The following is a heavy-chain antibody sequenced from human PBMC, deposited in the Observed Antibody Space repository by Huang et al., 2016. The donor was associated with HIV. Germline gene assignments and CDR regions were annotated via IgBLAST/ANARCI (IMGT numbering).Heavy chain of an antibody. CDR1: GFIFNDFA. J-gene: IGHJ6*03. Sequence: VESGGDAVQSGRSLRLSCRGSGFIFNDFAINWLRQSPRKGLEWIGCGGSIAVGGASKSAPSIKDRFSVSRDEAKNVAFVQMENLQVDDTAVYYCSPTGDDYFYYYMDVWGNGTTVIVS. D-gene: IGHD4-17*01. CDR2: GGSIAVGGAS. V-gene: IGHV3-49*03. CDR3: SPTGDDYFYYYMDV.